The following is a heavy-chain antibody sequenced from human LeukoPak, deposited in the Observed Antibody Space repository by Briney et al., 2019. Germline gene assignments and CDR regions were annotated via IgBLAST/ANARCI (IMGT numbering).Heavy chain of an antibody. CDR2: IYHSGST. Sequence: SETLSLTCAVYGGSFSGYYWSWIRQPPGKGLEWIGYIYHSGSTYYNPSLKSRVTISVDRSKNQFSLKLSSVTAADTAVYYCARGAIFPTYGMDVWGQGTTVTVSS. D-gene: IGHD3-9*01. CDR1: GGSFSGYY. J-gene: IGHJ6*02. V-gene: IGHV4-34*01. CDR3: ARGAIFPTYGMDV.